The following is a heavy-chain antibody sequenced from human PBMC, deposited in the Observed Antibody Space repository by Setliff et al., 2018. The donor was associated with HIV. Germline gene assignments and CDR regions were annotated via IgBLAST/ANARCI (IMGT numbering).Heavy chain of an antibody. CDR3: ARGVDSYMDV. Sequence: GGSLRLSCAASGFTFSTYWMNWVRQAPGKELEWVAVVWYDGSNKNYADTVKGRFTVSRDNSKNTLYLQMSSLRADDTAVYYCARGVDSYMDVWGKGTTVTVSS. D-gene: IGHD5-12*01. CDR2: VWYDGSNK. J-gene: IGHJ6*03. CDR1: GFTFSTYW. V-gene: IGHV3-33*08.